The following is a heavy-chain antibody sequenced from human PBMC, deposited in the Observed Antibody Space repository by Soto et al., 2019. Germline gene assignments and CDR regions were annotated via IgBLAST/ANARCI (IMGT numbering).Heavy chain of an antibody. CDR2: ISSASSET. V-gene: IGHV3-21*01. Sequence: WGSLRLSCEASGFTFSRVSMNWVRQVPWKGLEWVASISSASSETWYADSVKGRFIISRDNAQNSLFLQMNTLRPEDSAIYYCARVAYWGPGTQVTVSS. CDR1: GFTFSRVS. CDR3: ARVAY. J-gene: IGHJ4*02.